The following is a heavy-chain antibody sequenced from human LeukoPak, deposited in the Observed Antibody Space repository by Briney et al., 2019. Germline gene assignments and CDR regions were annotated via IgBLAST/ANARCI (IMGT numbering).Heavy chain of an antibody. J-gene: IGHJ6*02. V-gene: IGHV3-15*01. CDR2: IKRKSDGETT. CDR1: GFSFNNAW. Sequence: GGSLRLSCAASGFSFNNAWMSWVRQAPGKGREWVGRIKRKSDGETTDYAAPVEGRFTISRDGLKNTLNLKMESVKSEDTAVYYGTRDYRDGMDVWGQGTTVIVSS. CDR3: TRDYRDGMDV.